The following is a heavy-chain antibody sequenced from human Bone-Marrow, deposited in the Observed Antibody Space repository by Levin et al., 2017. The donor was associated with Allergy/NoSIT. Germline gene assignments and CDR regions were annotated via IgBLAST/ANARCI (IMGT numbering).Heavy chain of an antibody. CDR3: ATATFGDRSFYFGS. Sequence: PSETLSLTCSVLDDSLTNFDYYWSWFRQPPGKGLEWIGFIYYSGATSYNPSLKGRLTLSVQASRNQFSLKLASVTAADTAVYYCATATFGDRSFYFGSWGQGTLVTVSS. V-gene: IGHV4-30-4*01. J-gene: IGHJ4*02. CDR1: DDSLTNFDYY. CDR2: IYYSGAT. D-gene: IGHD2-21*02.